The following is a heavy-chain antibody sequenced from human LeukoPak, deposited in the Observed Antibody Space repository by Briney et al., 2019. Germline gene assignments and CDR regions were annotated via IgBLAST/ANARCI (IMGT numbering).Heavy chain of an antibody. J-gene: IGHJ6*02. CDR1: GYTFTSYY. CDR3: ARVEVDGDYGYYGMDV. CDR2: INPSGGST. Sequence: ASVKVSCKASGYTFTSYYMHWVRQAPGQGLEWMGIINPSGGSTSYAQKFQGRVTMTRDTSTGTVYMELSSLRSEDTAVYYCARVEVDGDYGYYGMDVWGQGTTVTVSS. D-gene: IGHD4-17*01. V-gene: IGHV1-46*01.